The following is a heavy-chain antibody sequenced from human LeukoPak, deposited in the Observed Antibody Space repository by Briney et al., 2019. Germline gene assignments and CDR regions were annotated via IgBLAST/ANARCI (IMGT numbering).Heavy chain of an antibody. CDR2: ISGSGGST. CDR3: AKVRFLGRDYFDY. Sequence: GGSLRLSCAASGFTFSSYAMSWVRQAPGKGLEWVSAISGSGGSTYYADSVKGRFTISRDNSKNTLYPQMNSLRAEDTAVYYCAKVRFLGRDYFDYWGQGTLVTVSS. CDR1: GFTFSSYA. V-gene: IGHV3-23*01. J-gene: IGHJ4*02. D-gene: IGHD3-3*01.